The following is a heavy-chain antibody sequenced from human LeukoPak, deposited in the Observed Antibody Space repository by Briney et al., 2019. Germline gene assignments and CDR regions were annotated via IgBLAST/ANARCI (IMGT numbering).Heavy chain of an antibody. CDR1: GFTFSSYS. J-gene: IGHJ4*02. CDR2: ISSSSSYI. V-gene: IGHV3-21*01. CDR3: AGYWEFALVPAAFDY. Sequence: GGSLRLSCAASGFTFSSYSMNWVRQAPGKGLEWVSSISSSSSYIYYADSVKGRFTISRDNAKNSLYLQMNSLRAEDTAVYYCAGYWEFALVPAAFDYWGQGTLVTVSS. D-gene: IGHD2-2*01.